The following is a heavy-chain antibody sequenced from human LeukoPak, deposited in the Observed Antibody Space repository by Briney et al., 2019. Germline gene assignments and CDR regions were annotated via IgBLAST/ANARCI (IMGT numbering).Heavy chain of an antibody. CDR3: ARHGGRISSSGERYMDV. Sequence: SETLSLTCSVSGGSIISTTYSWGWSRQPPGKGREWIVSIYYSGSTYYNPSLKSRVTISVDASKNQFSLKLNSVTDADTAVYYCARHGGRISSSGERYMDVWGKGTTVTVSS. CDR2: IYYSGST. D-gene: IGHD2-15*01. V-gene: IGHV4-39*01. J-gene: IGHJ6*03. CDR1: GGSIISTTYS.